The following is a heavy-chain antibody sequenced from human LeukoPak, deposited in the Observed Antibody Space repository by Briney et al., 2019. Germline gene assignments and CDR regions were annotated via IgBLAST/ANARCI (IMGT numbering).Heavy chain of an antibody. D-gene: IGHD2-2*01. CDR3: ARTYQLLPQPFDY. CDR1: GGSISSYY. CDR2: IYYSGST. V-gene: IGHV4-59*08. Sequence: SETLSLTCTVSGGSISSYYWSWIRQPPGKGLEWIGYIYYSGSTNYNPSLKSRVTISVDTSKNQFSLKLSSVTAADTAVYYCARTYQLLPQPFDYWGQGTLVTVSS. J-gene: IGHJ4*02.